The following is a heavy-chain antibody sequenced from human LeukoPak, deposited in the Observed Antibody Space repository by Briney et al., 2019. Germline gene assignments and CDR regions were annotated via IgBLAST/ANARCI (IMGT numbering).Heavy chain of an antibody. D-gene: IGHD3-22*01. J-gene: IGHJ4*02. CDR2: IYHSGST. CDR3: ARVYYDSSGYKGGFDY. V-gene: IGHV4-38-2*02. Sequence: PSETLSLTCTVSGYSISSGYYWGWIRQPPGKGLEWIGSIYHSGSTYYNPSLKSRVTISVDTSKNQFSLKLSSVTAADTAVYYCARVYYDSSGYKGGFDYWGQGTLVTVSS. CDR1: GYSISSGYY.